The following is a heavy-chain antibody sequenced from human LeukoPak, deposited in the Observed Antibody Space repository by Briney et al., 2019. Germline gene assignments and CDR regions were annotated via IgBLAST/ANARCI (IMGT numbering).Heavy chain of an antibody. CDR2: IYTSGST. J-gene: IGHJ4*02. CDR3: ARTYYYDSSGYYLFDY. CDR1: WRSLNIHF. V-gene: IGHV4-4*09. D-gene: IGHD3-22*01. Sequence: SETLSLLCSVSWRSLNIHFWRWMGPPPGGTLEGFVYIYTSGSTNYNPSLKSRVTISVDTSKNQFSLKLSSVTAADTAVYYCARTYYYDSSGYYLFDYWGQGTLVTVSS.